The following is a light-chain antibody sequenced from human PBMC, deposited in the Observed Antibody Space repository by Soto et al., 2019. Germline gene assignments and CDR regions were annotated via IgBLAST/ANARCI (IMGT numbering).Light chain of an antibody. CDR3: QSYDSSNVV. J-gene: IGLJ2*01. CDR2: EDN. Sequence: NFMLAQPHSVSESPGKTVTISCTRSSGSIASNYVQWYQQRPGSAPTTMIFEDNQRPSGVPDRFSGSIDSTSNSASLTIYGLKTEDEADYYCQSYDSSNVVFGGGTKLTVL. V-gene: IGLV6-57*04. CDR1: SGSIASNY.